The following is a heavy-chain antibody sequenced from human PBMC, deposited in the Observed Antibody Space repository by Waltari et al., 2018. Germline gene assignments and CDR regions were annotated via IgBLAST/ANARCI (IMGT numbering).Heavy chain of an antibody. Sequence: QVQLVESGRGVVHPGGSLRLSCAASGFPFSTSAVPWVRQAPGKGLEWVAVISYDGSIKYNADSVEGRFTISRDNARNTMSLQMNSLTTEDTAVYYCARGGLEWFGELFDYWGQGTLVTVSS. J-gene: IGHJ4*02. CDR3: ARGGLEWFGELFDY. CDR2: ISYDGSIK. D-gene: IGHD3-10*01. V-gene: IGHV3-30*01. CDR1: GFPFSTSA.